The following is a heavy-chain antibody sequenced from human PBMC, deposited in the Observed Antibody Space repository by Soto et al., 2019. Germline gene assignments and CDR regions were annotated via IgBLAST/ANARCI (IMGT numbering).Heavy chain of an antibody. Sequence: SQTLSLTCAISGDSVSSNSAAWNWIRQSPSRGLEWLGRTYYRAKWNNDYAVSVKSRITINPETSENQCSLQLNFVTPDDTAVYYRARVWAGTEAFDIWGQGTMVTVSS. V-gene: IGHV6-1*01. CDR3: ARVWAGTEAFDI. J-gene: IGHJ3*02. CDR2: TYYRAKWNN. D-gene: IGHD1-1*01. CDR1: GDSVSSNSAA.